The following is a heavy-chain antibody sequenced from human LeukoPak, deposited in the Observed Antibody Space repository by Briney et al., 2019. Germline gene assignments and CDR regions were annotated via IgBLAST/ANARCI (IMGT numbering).Heavy chain of an antibody. Sequence: SETLSLTCAVYGGSFSGYYWSWIRQPPGKGLEWIGEINHSGSTNYNPSLKSRVTISVDTSKNQFSLKLSSVIAADTAVYYCARDGRPYRWFDLWGQGTLVTVSS. CDR3: ARDGRPYRWFDL. V-gene: IGHV4-34*01. D-gene: IGHD1-1*01. CDR1: GGSFSGYY. J-gene: IGHJ5*02. CDR2: INHSGST.